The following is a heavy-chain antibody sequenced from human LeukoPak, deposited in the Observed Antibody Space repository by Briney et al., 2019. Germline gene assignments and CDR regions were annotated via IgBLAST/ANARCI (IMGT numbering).Heavy chain of an antibody. CDR1: GGSISDYY. V-gene: IGHV4-59*08. CDR2: IYYSGST. Sequence: SETLSLTCTVSGGSISDYYWSWIRQSPGKGLEYIGYIYYSGSTNYNPSLESRVTISVDTSKNQFSLKLTSVTAADTAVYYCARSFYYGSGTYPPAAFDIWGQGTVVTVSS. D-gene: IGHD3-10*01. J-gene: IGHJ3*02. CDR3: ARSFYYGSGTYPPAAFDI.